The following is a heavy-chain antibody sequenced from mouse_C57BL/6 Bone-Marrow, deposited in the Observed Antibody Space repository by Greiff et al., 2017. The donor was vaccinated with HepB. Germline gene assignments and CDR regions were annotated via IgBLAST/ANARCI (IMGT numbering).Heavy chain of an antibody. Sequence: EVHLVESGGGLVQPKGSLKLSCAASGFSFNTYAMNWVRQAPGKGLEWVARIRSKSNNYATYYADSVKDRFTISRDDSESMLYLQMNNLKTEDTAMYYCVRQHRPYYGSSYLAWFAYWGQGTLVTVSA. D-gene: IGHD1-1*01. V-gene: IGHV10-1*01. CDR2: IRSKSNNYAT. CDR1: GFSFNTYA. J-gene: IGHJ3*01. CDR3: VRQHRPYYGSSYLAWFAY.